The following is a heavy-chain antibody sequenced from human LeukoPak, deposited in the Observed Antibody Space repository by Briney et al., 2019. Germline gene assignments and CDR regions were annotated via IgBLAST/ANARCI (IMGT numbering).Heavy chain of an antibody. CDR1: GGSLSSGDYY. V-gene: IGHV4-30-4*08. CDR3: ARVTVGATTTNAFDI. CDR2: IYYSGSN. Sequence: SQTLSLTCTVSGGSLSSGDYYWSWRRQPPGKGREWVGYIYYSGSNYYNPSLKSRVTISVDTSKNQFSLKLSSVTAADTAVYYCARVTVGATTTNAFDIWGQGTMVTVSS. J-gene: IGHJ3*02. D-gene: IGHD1-26*01.